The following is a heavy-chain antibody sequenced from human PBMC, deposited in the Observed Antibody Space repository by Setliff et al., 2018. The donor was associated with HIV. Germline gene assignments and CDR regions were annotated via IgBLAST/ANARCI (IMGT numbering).Heavy chain of an antibody. CDR3: TTDAGQYYDILTVLDY. J-gene: IGHJ4*02. CDR1: GFTFSNAW. CDR2: IKSKSDDGTI. D-gene: IGHD3-9*01. Sequence: GGSLRLSCVASGFTFSNAWMSWVRQAPGKGLEWVGRIKSKSDDGTIDYAAPVKGRFSISRDDSKNTLYLQMNNLKYEDTAVYYCTTDAGQYYDILTVLDYWGQGTLVTVSS. V-gene: IGHV3-15*01.